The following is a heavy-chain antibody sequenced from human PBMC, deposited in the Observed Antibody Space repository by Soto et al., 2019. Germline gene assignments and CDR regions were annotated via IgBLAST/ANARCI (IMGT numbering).Heavy chain of an antibody. CDR2: INHSGST. V-gene: IGHV4-34*01. CDR3: ARGRCSSTSCYYYYMDV. CDR1: GGSFSGYY. Sequence: PAEILSLTCAVYGGSFSGYYWRWIRQPPGKGLEWIGEINHSGSTNYNPSLKSRVTISVDTSKNQFSLKLSSVTAADTAVYYCARGRCSSTSCYYYYMDVWGKGTTVTVSS. J-gene: IGHJ6*03. D-gene: IGHD2-2*01.